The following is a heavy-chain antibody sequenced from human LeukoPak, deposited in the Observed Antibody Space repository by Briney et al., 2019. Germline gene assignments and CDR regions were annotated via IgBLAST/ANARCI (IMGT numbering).Heavy chain of an antibody. J-gene: IGHJ3*02. CDR3: ARWGDGSGSYRGFDI. Sequence: PSETLSLTCTVSGGSISSQYWTWIRQPPGKGPEWIAYIDNRGNTNYNPSLRSRVTISIDTSKNQFSLKLSSVTAADTAVYYCARWGDGSGSYRGFDIWGRGTMATVSS. V-gene: IGHV4-59*11. D-gene: IGHD3-3*01. CDR2: IDNRGNT. CDR1: GGSISSQY.